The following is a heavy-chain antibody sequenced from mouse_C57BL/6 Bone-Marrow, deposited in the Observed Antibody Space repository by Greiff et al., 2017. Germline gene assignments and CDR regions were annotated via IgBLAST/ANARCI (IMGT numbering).Heavy chain of an antibody. V-gene: IGHV3-6*01. Sequence: ESGPGLVKPSQSLSLTCSVTGYSITSGYYWNWIRQFPGNKLEWMGYISYDGSNNYNPSLKNRISITRDTSKNQFFLKLNSVTTEDTATYYCAREYEAWFAYWGQGTLVTVSA. D-gene: IGHD2-3*01. CDR2: ISYDGSN. CDR3: AREYEAWFAY. CDR1: GYSITSGYY. J-gene: IGHJ3*01.